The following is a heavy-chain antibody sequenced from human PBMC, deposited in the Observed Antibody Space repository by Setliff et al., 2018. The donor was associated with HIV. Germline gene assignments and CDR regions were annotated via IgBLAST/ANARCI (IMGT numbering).Heavy chain of an antibody. V-gene: IGHV3-23*01. CDR2: IITAGGTT. D-gene: IGHD1-1*01. J-gene: IGHJ4*02. CDR1: GFTFNTYA. Sequence: GESLKISCAASGFTFNTYAMSWVRQAPGKGLDWVSSIITAGGTTFYSDSVKGRFTISRDDSNNMLYLQMNSLRVEDTALYYCARDLTIYKLWGQGTLVTVSS. CDR3: ARDLTIYKL.